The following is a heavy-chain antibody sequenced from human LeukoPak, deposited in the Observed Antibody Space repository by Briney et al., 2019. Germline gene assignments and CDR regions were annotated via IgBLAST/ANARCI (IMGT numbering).Heavy chain of an antibody. CDR1: GGSISSYY. J-gene: IGHJ4*02. D-gene: IGHD4-17*01. CDR2: IYYSGST. V-gene: IGHV4-59*01. CDR3: ARGYGDYVTVDY. Sequence: PSETLSLTCTVSGGSISSYYWSWIRQPPGKGLEWIGYIYYSGSTNYNPSLKSRVTISVDTSKNQFSLKVSSVTAADTVVYYCARGYGDYVTVDYWGQGTLVTVSS.